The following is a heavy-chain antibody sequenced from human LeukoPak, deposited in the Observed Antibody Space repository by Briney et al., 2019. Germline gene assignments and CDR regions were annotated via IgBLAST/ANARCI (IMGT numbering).Heavy chain of an antibody. V-gene: IGHV3-15*01. CDR1: GFTFSNAW. D-gene: IGHD3-9*01. CDR3: TTDPLVTFDY. CDR2: IKSKADGGTT. Sequence: GGSLRLSCAASGFTFSNAWMSWIRQAPGKGLEWVGRIKSKADGGTTDYAAPVKGRFTISRDDSKDTLYLQMNSLKTEDTAVYYCTTDPLVTFDYWGQGTLVTVSS. J-gene: IGHJ4*02.